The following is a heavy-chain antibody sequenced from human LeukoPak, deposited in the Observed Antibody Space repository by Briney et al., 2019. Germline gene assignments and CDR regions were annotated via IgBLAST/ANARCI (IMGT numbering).Heavy chain of an antibody. D-gene: IGHD1-26*01. CDR2: ISSSGSTI. Sequence: SGGSLRLSCAASGFTFSSYEMNWVRQAPGKGLEWVSYISSSGSTIYYADSVKGRFTISGDNAKNSLYLQMNSLRAEDTAVYYCARVRELLAFDIWGQGTMVTVSS. CDR3: ARVRELLAFDI. CDR1: GFTFSSYE. J-gene: IGHJ3*02. V-gene: IGHV3-48*03.